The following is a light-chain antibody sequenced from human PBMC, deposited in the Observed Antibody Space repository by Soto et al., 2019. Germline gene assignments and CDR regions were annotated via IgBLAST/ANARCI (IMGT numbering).Light chain of an antibody. CDR1: QSVSAK. CDR2: EAS. J-gene: IGKJ4*01. CDR3: QQRSNWPLT. V-gene: IGKV3-11*01. Sequence: EIVLTQSPATLSLSPGERATLSCRASQSVSAKLAWYQQKPGQAPRLLIYEASKRATGIPARFSGSGSGTDFTLTISSLEPEDFAVYYCQQRSNWPLTLGGGTQVEIK.